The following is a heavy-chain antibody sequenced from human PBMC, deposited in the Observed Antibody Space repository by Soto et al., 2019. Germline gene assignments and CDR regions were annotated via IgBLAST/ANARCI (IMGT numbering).Heavy chain of an antibody. CDR2: ISNDGKKK. D-gene: IGHD3-22*01. V-gene: IGHV3-30*03. Sequence: QVQLVESGGGVVQPGRSLRLSCAASGVTFSNFGFHWVRQAPGKGLEWVASISNDGKKKYYADSVEGRFTISRAKSTRTLFLPMNGLATDDTALYSCATEGRLLNPPDSTDSPLDYWGQGTLFTVSS. J-gene: IGHJ4*02. CDR1: GVTFSNFG. CDR3: ATEGRLLNPPDSTDSPLDY.